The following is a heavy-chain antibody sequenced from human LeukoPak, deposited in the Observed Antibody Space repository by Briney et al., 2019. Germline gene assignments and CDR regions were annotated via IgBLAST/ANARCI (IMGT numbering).Heavy chain of an antibody. CDR1: GFTFSSYW. V-gene: IGHV3-7*01. D-gene: IGHD6-13*01. CDR2: IKKDGREK. CDR3: ARDRIAAAGSFVY. J-gene: IGHJ4*02. Sequence: GGSLRLSCAAPGFTFSSYWMSWVSQAPGKGLEWVAKIKKDGREKYYVDYVKGRFTISRYNSKNSLYLQMNSLRAEDTAVYYCARDRIAAAGSFVYWGQGTLVTVSS.